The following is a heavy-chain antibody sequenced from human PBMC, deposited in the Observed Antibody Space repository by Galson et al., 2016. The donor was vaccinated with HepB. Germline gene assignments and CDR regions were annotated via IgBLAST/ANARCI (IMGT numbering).Heavy chain of an antibody. J-gene: IGHJ5*01. D-gene: IGHD6-19*01. CDR2: TWFDGSNS. CDR1: GFSLSSYS. Sequence: SLRLSCAASGFSLSSYSMHWVRQAPGKGLEWVALTWFDGSNSFYADSVKGRFTISRDNARNTLYLQMNSLRAEDTAVYYCARDGGVAGFFALDSWGQGTLVTVSS. V-gene: IGHV3-33*08. CDR3: ARDGGVAGFFALDS.